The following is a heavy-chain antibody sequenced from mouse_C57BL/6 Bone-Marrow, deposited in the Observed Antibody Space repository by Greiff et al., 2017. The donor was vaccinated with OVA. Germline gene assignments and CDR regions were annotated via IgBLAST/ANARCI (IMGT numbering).Heavy chain of an antibody. CDR3: ARGGTGTAWFAY. J-gene: IGHJ3*01. CDR1: GFTFSSYA. D-gene: IGHD4-1*01. Sequence: EVQLVESGGGLVKPGGSLKLSCAASGFTFSSYAMSWVRQTPEKRLEWVATISDGGSYTYYPDNVKGRFTISRDNTKNNLYLQMSNLKSEDTAVYYFARGGTGTAWFAYWGQGTLVTVSA. CDR2: ISDGGSYT. V-gene: IGHV5-4*01.